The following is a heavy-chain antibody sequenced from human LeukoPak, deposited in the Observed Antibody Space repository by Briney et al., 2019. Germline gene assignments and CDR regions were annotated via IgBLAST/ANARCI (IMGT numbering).Heavy chain of an antibody. V-gene: IGHV3-33*01. Sequence: GKSLRLSCAASRFMFSGYGMHWVRQAPGKGLEWVAVIWFDGSKQYYADSVKGRFTISRDNSKNTLSLQMNSLRAEDTAVYYCARFYGDYQAFDIWGQGTLVTVSS. J-gene: IGHJ3*02. CDR2: IWFDGSKQ. CDR1: RFMFSGYG. D-gene: IGHD4-17*01. CDR3: ARFYGDYQAFDI.